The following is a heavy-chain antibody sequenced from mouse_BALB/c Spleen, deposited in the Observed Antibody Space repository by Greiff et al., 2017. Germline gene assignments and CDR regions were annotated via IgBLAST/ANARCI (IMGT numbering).Heavy chain of an antibody. CDR1: GYTFTSYY. CDR2: INPSNGGT. Sequence: VQLQQSGAELVKPGASVKLSCKASGYTFTSYYMYWVKQRPGQGLEWIGEINPSNGGTNFNEKFKSKATLTVDKSSSTAYMQLSSLTSEDSAVYYCTRWPGFAYWGQGTLVTVSA. V-gene: IGHV1S81*02. J-gene: IGHJ3*01. CDR3: TRWPGFAY.